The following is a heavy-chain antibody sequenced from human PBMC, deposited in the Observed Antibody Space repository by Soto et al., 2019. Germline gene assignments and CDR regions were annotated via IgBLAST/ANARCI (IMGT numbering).Heavy chain of an antibody. J-gene: IGHJ6*02. V-gene: IGHV3-7*05. D-gene: IGHD6-13*01. CDR3: AREDGSSYSPRYYGMDV. CDR1: GFTLSSYW. Sequence: EVQLVESGGGLVQPGGCLRLSCAASGFTLSSYWMSWVRQAPGKGLEWVANIKQDGNEKYYVESVKGRFTISRDTAESSLYLQLNSLRAEDTGVYYCAREDGSSYSPRYYGMDVWGQGTTVTVSS. CDR2: IKQDGNEK.